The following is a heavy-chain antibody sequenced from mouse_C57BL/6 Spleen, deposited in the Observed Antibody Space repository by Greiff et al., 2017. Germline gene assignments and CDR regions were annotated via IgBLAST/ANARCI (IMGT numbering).Heavy chain of an antibody. CDR2: INPSSGYT. CDR3: ARMDYAFYAMDY. V-gene: IGHV1-4*01. Sequence: VQLQQSGAELARPGASVKMSCKASGYTFTSYTMHWVKQRPGQGLEWIGYINPSSGYTKYNQKFKDKATLTADKSSSTAYRQLSSLTSEDSAVYYCARMDYAFYAMDYWGQGTSVTVSS. D-gene: IGHD1-1*02. J-gene: IGHJ4*01. CDR1: GYTFTSYT.